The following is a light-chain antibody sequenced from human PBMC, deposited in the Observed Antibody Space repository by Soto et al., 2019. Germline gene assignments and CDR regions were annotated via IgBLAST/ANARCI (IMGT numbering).Light chain of an antibody. J-gene: IGLJ3*02. CDR1: STDVGGYTY. V-gene: IGLV2-14*03. CDR3: SSYTSGSTLV. Sequence: QSVLTQPASVSGSPGQSITISCTGSSTDVGGYTYVSWYQQFPGKPPKLMIYEVSNRHSGVSNRFSGSKSGHTASLTISGLQAQDEADYSCSSYTSGSTLVFGGGTKLTVL. CDR2: EVS.